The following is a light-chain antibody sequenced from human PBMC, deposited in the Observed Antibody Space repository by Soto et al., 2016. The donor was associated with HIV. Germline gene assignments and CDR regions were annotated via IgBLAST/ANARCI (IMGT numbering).Light chain of an antibody. CDR2: QDS. V-gene: IGLV3-1*01. J-gene: IGLJ1*01. Sequence: SYELTQPPSVSVSPGQTASITCFGDKLGDKYVCWYQQKPGQSPVLVIYQDSKRPSGIPERFSGSNSGNTATLTISGTQAMDEADYYCQAWDSNTANVFGTGTKVTVL. CDR1: KLGDKY. CDR3: QAWDSNTANV.